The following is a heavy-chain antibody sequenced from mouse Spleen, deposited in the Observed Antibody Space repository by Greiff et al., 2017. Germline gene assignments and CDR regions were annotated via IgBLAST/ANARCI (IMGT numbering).Heavy chain of an antibody. CDR1: GYAFSSSW. D-gene: IGHD1-1*01. V-gene: IGHV1-82*01. CDR3: ARYPITTVVFDY. CDR2: IYPGDGDT. J-gene: IGHJ2*01. Sequence: VQLQQSGPELVKPGASVKISCKASGYAFSSSWMNWVKQRPGKGLEWIGRIYPGDGDTNYNGKFKGKATLTADKSSSTAYMQLSSLTSEDSAVYFCARYPITTVVFDYWGQGTTLTVSS.